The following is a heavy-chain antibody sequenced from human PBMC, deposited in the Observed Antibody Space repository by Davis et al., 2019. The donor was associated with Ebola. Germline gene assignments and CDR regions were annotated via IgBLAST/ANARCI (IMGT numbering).Heavy chain of an antibody. CDR1: GGSISSYY. D-gene: IGHD4-17*01. CDR3: ARGDYGDLSFDY. V-gene: IGHV4-59*04. Sequence: MPSETLSLTCTVSGGSISSYYWSWIRQPPGKGLEWIGSIYYSGSTYYNPSLKSRVTISVDTSKNQFSLKLSSVTAADTAVYYCARGDYGDLSFDYWGQGTLVTVSS. CDR2: IYYSGST. J-gene: IGHJ4*02.